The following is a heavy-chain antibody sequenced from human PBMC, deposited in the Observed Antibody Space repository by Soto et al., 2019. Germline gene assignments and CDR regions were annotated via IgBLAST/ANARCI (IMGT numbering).Heavy chain of an antibody. V-gene: IGHV3-73*02. J-gene: IGHJ6*02. Sequence: EVQLVESGGGLVQPGGSLKLSCAASGFTFSGSAMHWVRQASGKGLEWVGRIRSKANSYATAYAASVTGRFTISRDDSKNTAFLQMNRLKTEDTAVYYCTRPKQLVPHRYYYYGMDVWGQGTTVTVSS. CDR1: GFTFSGSA. D-gene: IGHD6-6*01. CDR2: IRSKANSYAT. CDR3: TRPKQLVPHRYYYYGMDV.